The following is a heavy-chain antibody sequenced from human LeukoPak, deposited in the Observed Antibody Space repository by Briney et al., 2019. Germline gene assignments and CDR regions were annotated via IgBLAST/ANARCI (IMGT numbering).Heavy chain of an antibody. V-gene: IGHV4-39*01. CDR1: GGSISSSSYY. CDR3: ARLYYDSSGYYQICYFDY. J-gene: IGHJ4*02. CDR2: IYYSGST. D-gene: IGHD3-22*01. Sequence: SETLSLTCTVSGGSISSSSYYWGWIRQPPGKGLEWIGSIYYSGSTYYNPSLKVRVTISVDTPKNQFSLNLSSVTAADTAVYYCARLYYDSSGYYQICYFDYWGQGTLVTVSS.